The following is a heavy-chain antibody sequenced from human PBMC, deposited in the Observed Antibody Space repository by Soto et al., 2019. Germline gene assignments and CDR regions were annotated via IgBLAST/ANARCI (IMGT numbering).Heavy chain of an antibody. CDR3: TRSVVVPAATWDYYGMDV. J-gene: IGHJ6*02. CDR1: GFTFSGSA. CDR2: TRSKANSYAT. Sequence: GGSLRLSCAASGFTFSGSAMHWVRQASGKGLEWVGRTRSKANSYATAYAASVKGRFTISRDDSKNTAYLQMNSLKTEDTAVYYCTRSVVVPAATWDYYGMDVWGQGTTVTVSS. D-gene: IGHD2-2*01. V-gene: IGHV3-73*01.